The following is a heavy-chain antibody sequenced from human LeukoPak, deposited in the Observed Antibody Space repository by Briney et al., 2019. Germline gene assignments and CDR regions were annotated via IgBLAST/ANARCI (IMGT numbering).Heavy chain of an antibody. D-gene: IGHD3-16*01. CDR3: ARVNVCPRCHFDY. J-gene: IGHJ4*02. Sequence: SGGSLRLSCAASGFTFSSYWMHWVRQAPGKGLVWVSRISTDGSSAIYADSVKDRFTIPRDNAKNTLYLQMNSLRAEDTAVYYCARVNVCPRCHFDYWGQGTLVTVSS. CDR2: ISTDGSSA. V-gene: IGHV3-74*01. CDR1: GFTFSSYW.